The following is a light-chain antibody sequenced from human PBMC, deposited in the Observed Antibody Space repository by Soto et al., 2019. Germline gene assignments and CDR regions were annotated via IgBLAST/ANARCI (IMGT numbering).Light chain of an antibody. CDR1: QSVSSY. J-gene: IGKJ1*01. Sequence: EIVLTQSPATLSLSPGERATLSCRASQSVSSYLAWYQQKPGQAPRLLIYDASNRATSIPARFSGSGSGTDFTLTISSLEPEDFAVYYCQQRSNWPRTFGQGTKVDI. CDR3: QQRSNWPRT. V-gene: IGKV3-11*01. CDR2: DAS.